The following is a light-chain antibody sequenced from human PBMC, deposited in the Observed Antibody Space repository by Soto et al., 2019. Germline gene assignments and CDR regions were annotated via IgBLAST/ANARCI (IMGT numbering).Light chain of an antibody. J-gene: IGKJ1*01. CDR1: HGLRNA. Sequence: IQMTQSPSSLSASVGDRVNITCRASHGLRNALGWYPQRQGKAPKRLIYAASSLQIGVPSTFSCSGSGTEFTLTISRLQHEDFATSYCLHHNSYPGTCGQGTKVEIK. CDR2: AAS. V-gene: IGKV1-17*01. CDR3: LHHNSYPGT.